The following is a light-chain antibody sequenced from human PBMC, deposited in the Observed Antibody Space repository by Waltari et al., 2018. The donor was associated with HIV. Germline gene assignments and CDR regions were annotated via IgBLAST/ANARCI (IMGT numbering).Light chain of an antibody. Sequence: SISMQPHSAFAAPGQTVTISSSRSSSNIGNESASWYQHPPGPAPKLMMYYKDKRPSGSPDRFSGSKAGPAASLGITGLQTGDEGDDYCGTWDSSVNAGVLGGGTNLTVL. CDR2: YKD. J-gene: IGLJ3*02. V-gene: IGLV1-51*01. CDR3: GTWDSSVNAGV. CDR1: SSNIGNES.